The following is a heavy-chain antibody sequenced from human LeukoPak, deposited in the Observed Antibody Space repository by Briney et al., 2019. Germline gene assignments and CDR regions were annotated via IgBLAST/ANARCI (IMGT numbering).Heavy chain of an antibody. D-gene: IGHD2-21*01. J-gene: IGHJ6*03. CDR2: IYYSGST. CDR3: AKAYGQETYYYYYYYMDV. Sequence: PSETLSLTCTVSGGSISSYYWSWIRQPPGKGLEWIGYIYYSGSTNYNPSLKSRVTISVDTSKSQFSLRLSSVAAADTAVYYCAKAYGQETYYYYYYYMDVWGKGTTVTVSS. CDR1: GGSISSYY. V-gene: IGHV4-59*08.